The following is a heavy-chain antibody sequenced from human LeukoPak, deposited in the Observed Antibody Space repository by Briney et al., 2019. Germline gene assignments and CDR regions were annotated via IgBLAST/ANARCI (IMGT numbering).Heavy chain of an antibody. Sequence: PSETPSLTCTVSGGSISSYYWSWIRQSPGKGLEWIGYIYYSGSTKYNPSLKSRVTISVDTSKNQFSLKLSSVTAADTAVYYCARTSYSSSWEYYYYYYMDVWGKGTTVTVSS. CDR2: IYYSGST. CDR1: GGSISSYY. D-gene: IGHD6-13*01. CDR3: ARTSYSSSWEYYYYYYMDV. V-gene: IGHV4-59*01. J-gene: IGHJ6*03.